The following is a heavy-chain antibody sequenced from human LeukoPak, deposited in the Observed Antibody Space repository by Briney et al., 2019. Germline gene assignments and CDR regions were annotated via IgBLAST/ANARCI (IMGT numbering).Heavy chain of an antibody. D-gene: IGHD2-15*01. CDR2: INPNSGGT. CDR1: GYTLTAYY. Sequence: ASVKVSCKASGYTLTAYYIYWVRQAPGQGLEWMGRINPNSGGTDYAQNFQGRVTMPRDTSISTAYMELSRMRSEDTAVYYCARGYCSGGTCYLVENWLDPWGQGTLVTVSS. V-gene: IGHV1-2*06. CDR3: ARGYCSGGTCYLVENWLDP. J-gene: IGHJ5*02.